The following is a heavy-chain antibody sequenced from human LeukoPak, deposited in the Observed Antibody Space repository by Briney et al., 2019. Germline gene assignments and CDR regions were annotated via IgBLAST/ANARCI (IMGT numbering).Heavy chain of an antibody. D-gene: IGHD2-21*02. CDR2: ISAYNGYT. Sequence: GASVKVSCKASGYTFSNYGISWVRQAPGQGLEWMGWISAYNGYTKFPQKLQGRVTMTTDTSTSTAYMELRSLRSDDTALYYCARGAPDIGYCGGDCHDYYYYYMDVWGKGTTVTVSS. CDR3: ARGAPDIGYCGGDCHDYYYYYMDV. V-gene: IGHV1-18*01. CDR1: GYTFSNYG. J-gene: IGHJ6*03.